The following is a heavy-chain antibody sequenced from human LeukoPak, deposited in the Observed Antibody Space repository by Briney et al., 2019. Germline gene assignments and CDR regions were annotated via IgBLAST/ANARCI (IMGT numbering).Heavy chain of an antibody. CDR2: ISAYNGNT. D-gene: IGHD6-13*01. Sequence: SVKVSCKASGYTFTSYGISWVRQAPGQGLEWMGWISAYNGNTNYAQKLQGRVTMTTDTSTSTAYMELRILRSDDTAVYYCARFGSSAYYYYIDVWGKGTTVTVSS. V-gene: IGHV1-18*01. CDR1: GYTFTSYG. J-gene: IGHJ6*03. CDR3: ARFGSSAYYYYIDV.